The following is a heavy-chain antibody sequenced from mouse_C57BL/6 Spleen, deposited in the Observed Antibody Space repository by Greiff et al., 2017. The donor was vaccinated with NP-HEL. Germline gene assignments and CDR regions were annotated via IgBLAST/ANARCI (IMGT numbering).Heavy chain of an antibody. J-gene: IGHJ1*03. CDR2: IDPSDSYT. Sequence: QVQLQQPGAELVRPGTSVKLSCKASGYTFTSYWMHWVKQRPGQGLEWIGVIDPSDSYTNYNQKFKGKATLTVDTSSSTAYMQLSSLTSEDSAVYYCARGDYGSSPHSYFDVWGTGTTVTVSS. CDR1: GYTFTSYW. D-gene: IGHD1-1*01. V-gene: IGHV1-59*01. CDR3: ARGDYGSSPHSYFDV.